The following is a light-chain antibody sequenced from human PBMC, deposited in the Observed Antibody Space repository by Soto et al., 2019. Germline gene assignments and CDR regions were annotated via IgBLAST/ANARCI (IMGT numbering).Light chain of an antibody. CDR3: QQSYSTPRIT. CDR1: QSISSY. J-gene: IGKJ5*01. V-gene: IGKV1-39*01. Sequence: DIQMTQSPSSLSASVGYRVTITCRASQSISSYLNWYQQKPGKAPQLLIYGTSNLHSGVPSRFSGSGSGTDFTLTISSLQPEDFASYYCQQSYSTPRITFGQGTRLEIK. CDR2: GTS.